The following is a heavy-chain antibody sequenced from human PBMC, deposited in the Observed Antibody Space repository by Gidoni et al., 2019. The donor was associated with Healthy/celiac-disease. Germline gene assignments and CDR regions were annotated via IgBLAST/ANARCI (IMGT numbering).Heavy chain of an antibody. CDR2: ISGSGGST. CDR1: GFTFSSYA. J-gene: IGHJ2*01. Sequence: EVQLLESGGGLVQPGGSLRLSCAASGFTFSSYAMSWVRQAPGKGLEWVSAISGSGGSTYYADSVKGRFTISRDNSKNTLYLQMNSLRAEDTAVYYCAKEGTYDFWSGYYWYFDLWGRGTLVTVSS. V-gene: IGHV3-23*01. D-gene: IGHD3-3*01. CDR3: AKEGTYDFWSGYYWYFDL.